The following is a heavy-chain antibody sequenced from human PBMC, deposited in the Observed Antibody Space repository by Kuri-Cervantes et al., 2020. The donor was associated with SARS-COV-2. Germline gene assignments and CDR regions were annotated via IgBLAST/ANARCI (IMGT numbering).Heavy chain of an antibody. D-gene: IGHD6-13*01. CDR1: GGSLSGSY. CDR3: ARLRSAMAAAGPLDY. J-gene: IGHJ4*02. V-gene: IGHV4-34*01. Sequence: SETLSLTCAISGGSLSGSYWSWIRQSPGKRPEWIGEVNHNGGANYNPSLRSRVTISVDPSKAQFSLKLSSVTAADTAVYYCARLRSAMAAAGPLDYWGQGTLVTVSS. CDR2: VNHNGGA.